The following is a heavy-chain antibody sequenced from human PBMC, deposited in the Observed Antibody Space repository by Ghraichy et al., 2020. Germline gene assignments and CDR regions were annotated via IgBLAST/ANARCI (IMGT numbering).Heavy chain of an antibody. CDR1: GFTLSSYW. CDR2: ISPAGNII. J-gene: IGHJ4*02. CDR3: ARGESGLGD. V-gene: IGHV3-74*01. D-gene: IGHD3-16*01. Sequence: SCAASGFTLSSYWMYWVRLVPGKGLEWLSHISPAGNIINYAGSVRGRFTISRDIAKNTLYLQMNSLRAEDTAVSFCARGESGLGDWGQGTLVTVSS.